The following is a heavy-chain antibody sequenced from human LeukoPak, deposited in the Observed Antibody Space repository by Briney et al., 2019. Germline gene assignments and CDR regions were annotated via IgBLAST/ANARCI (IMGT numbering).Heavy chain of an antibody. CDR3: ARYSSSDAFDI. D-gene: IGHD6-6*01. J-gene: IGHJ3*02. Sequence: GGSLRHSRAASGFTFSSYEMNWVRQAPGKGLEWISYISSSGSTIYYADSVKGRFTISRDNAKNSLYLQMNSLGAEDTAVYYCARYSSSDAFDIWGQGSIVTVSS. V-gene: IGHV3-48*03. CDR1: GFTFSSYE. CDR2: ISSSGSTI.